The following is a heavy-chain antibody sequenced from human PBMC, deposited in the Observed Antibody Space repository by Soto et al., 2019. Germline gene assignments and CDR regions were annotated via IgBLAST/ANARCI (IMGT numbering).Heavy chain of an antibody. CDR2: IRGKPNGGAT. V-gene: IGHV3-49*04. CDR3: TRDFQGQYYYGMDV. J-gene: IGHJ6*02. Sequence: GGSLRLSCTASGFTFGDYAMNWVRQAPGKGLEWVGFIRGKPNGGATDYAASLKGRFTISRDDSRSVAYLQMNSLKTEDTAVYYCTRDFQGQYYYGMDVWGQGTTVTVSS. CDR1: GFTFGDYA.